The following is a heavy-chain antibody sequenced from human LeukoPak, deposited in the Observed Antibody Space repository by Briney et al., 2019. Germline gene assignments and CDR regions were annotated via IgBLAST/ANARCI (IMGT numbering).Heavy chain of an antibody. CDR2: INAGNGNT. J-gene: IGHJ5*02. V-gene: IGHV1-3*01. D-gene: IGHD6-19*01. CDR1: GYTFTSYA. Sequence: GASVNVSCKASGYTFTSYAMHWVRQAPGQRLEWMGWINAGNGNTKYSQKFQGRVTITRDTSASTAYMELSSLRSEDTAVYYCARAPTPAPYSSGWYRGNWFDPWGQGTLVTVSS. CDR3: ARAPTPAPYSSGWYRGNWFDP.